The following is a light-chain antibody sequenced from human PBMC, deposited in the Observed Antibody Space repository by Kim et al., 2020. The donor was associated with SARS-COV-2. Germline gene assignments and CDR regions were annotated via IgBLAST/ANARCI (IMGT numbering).Light chain of an antibody. V-gene: IGKV1-27*01. CDR3: QRYNSAPIT. CDR2: GAS. Sequence: AFLGDRVTISCRASQDINSYLAWYQQRPGKLPTLLIYGASTLQSGVPSRFSGSGSWTDFTLTISSLQPEDVGTYYCQRYNSAPITFGQGTRLEIK. CDR1: QDINSY. J-gene: IGKJ5*01.